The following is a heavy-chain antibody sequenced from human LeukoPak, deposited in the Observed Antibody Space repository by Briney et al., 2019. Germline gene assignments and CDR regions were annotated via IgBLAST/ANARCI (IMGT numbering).Heavy chain of an antibody. Sequence: PGRSLTLSRAASGFTLSSYAMNWARPAPGEGLEWVSAISGSGGSTSYADSVKDRFTISRDHSKNTLYLQMNRLRADDTDVYYWAKDQSGAGSYYLYDGMAVWGQGTTVTASS. CDR3: AKDQSGAGSYYLYDGMAV. D-gene: IGHD3-10*01. V-gene: IGHV3-23*01. CDR2: ISGSGGST. CDR1: GFTLSSYA. J-gene: IGHJ6*02.